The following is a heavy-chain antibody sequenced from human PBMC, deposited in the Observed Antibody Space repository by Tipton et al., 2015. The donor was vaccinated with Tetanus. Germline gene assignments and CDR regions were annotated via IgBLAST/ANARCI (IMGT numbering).Heavy chain of an antibody. Sequence: LVKPAQTLTLTCTFSGFSLSTSGMCVSWIRQPPGKALEWLALIDWDDDKYYSTSLKTRLTISKDTSKNQVVLTMTNMDPVDTATYYCARGIYSSSWYYFDYWGQGTLVTVSS. CDR3: ARGIYSSSWYYFDY. D-gene: IGHD6-13*01. CDR2: IDWDDDK. V-gene: IGHV2-70*01. J-gene: IGHJ4*02. CDR1: GFSLSTSGMC.